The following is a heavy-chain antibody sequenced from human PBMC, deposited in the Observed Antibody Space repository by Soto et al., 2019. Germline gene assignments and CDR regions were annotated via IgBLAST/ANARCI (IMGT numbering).Heavy chain of an antibody. Sequence: SETLSLTCTVSGGSISSGDYYWSWIRQPPGKGLEWIGYIYYSGSTYYNPSLKSRVTISVDTSKNQFSLKLSSVTAADTAVYYCASSISYYDILPWFAPWGQGTLVTVSS. CDR2: IYYSGST. CDR3: ASSISYYDILPWFAP. V-gene: IGHV4-30-4*01. D-gene: IGHD3-9*01. CDR1: GGSISSGDYY. J-gene: IGHJ5*02.